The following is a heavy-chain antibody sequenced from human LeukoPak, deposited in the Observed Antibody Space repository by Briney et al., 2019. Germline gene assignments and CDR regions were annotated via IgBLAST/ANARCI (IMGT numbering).Heavy chain of an antibody. CDR3: AGAEKIAVAGMGYYFDY. D-gene: IGHD6-19*01. Sequence: GRSLRLSCVASGFTFSSNGMHWVRQAPGKGLEWVAVIWYDGSNKYYADSVKGRFTISRDNSKNTLYLQMNSLRAEDTAVYYCAGAEKIAVAGMGYYFDYWGQGTLVTVSS. CDR2: IWYDGSNK. V-gene: IGHV3-33*01. J-gene: IGHJ4*02. CDR1: GFTFSSNG.